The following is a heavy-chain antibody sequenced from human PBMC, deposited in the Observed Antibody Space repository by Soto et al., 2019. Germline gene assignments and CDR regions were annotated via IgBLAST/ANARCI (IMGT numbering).Heavy chain of an antibody. CDR1: GYSISSGYY. V-gene: IGHV4-38-2*01. CDR2: IYYSGTT. D-gene: IGHD3-16*01. Sequence: SETLSLTCAVSGYSISSGYYWGWIRQPPGKGLEWIGSIYYSGTTNYNSSLKRRLSLSVDMSKNQFSLKLTSVTAADTAVYFCARSQRGRTAFTFDYWGQGALVTVSS. CDR3: ARSQRGRTAFTFDY. J-gene: IGHJ4*02.